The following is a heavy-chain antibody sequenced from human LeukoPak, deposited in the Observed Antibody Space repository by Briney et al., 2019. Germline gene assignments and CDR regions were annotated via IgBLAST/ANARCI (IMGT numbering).Heavy chain of an antibody. CDR3: ARAPHTGGGPRRLDY. V-gene: IGHV1-46*01. Sequence: ASVKVSCKVSGYTLTELSMHWVRQAPGQGLEWMGIINPSGGSTSYAQKFQGRVTMTRDTSTSTVYMELSSLRSEDTAVYYCARAPHTGGGPRRLDYWGQGTLVTVSS. J-gene: IGHJ4*02. D-gene: IGHD2-15*01. CDR2: INPSGGST. CDR1: GYTLTELS.